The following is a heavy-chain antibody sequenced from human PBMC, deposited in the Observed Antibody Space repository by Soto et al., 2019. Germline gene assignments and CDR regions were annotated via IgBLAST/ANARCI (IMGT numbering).Heavy chain of an antibody. CDR2: IKQDGSEK. CDR1: GFTFSNYW. J-gene: IGHJ4*02. D-gene: IGHD5-18*01. Sequence: EVQLVESGGDLVQPGGSLRLSCAASGFTFSNYWMIWVRQSPGKGLEWVANIKQDGSEKYYVDSVKGRFTISRDNAKNSLYLQMNSLRDEDTAVYYCARDLGWLRVDYSGQGTLVTVTS. V-gene: IGHV3-7*04. CDR3: ARDLGWLRVDY.